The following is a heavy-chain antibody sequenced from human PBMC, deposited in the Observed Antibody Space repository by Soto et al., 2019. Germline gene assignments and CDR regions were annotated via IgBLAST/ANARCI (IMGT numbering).Heavy chain of an antibody. Sequence: PSETLSLTCAVYGGSFSGYYWSWIRQPPGKGLEWIGEINHSGSTNYNPSLKSRVTISVDTSKNQFSLKLSSVTAADTAVYYCARGLYYYGSGSYRPKNRAIDYWGQGTLVTVSS. CDR1: GGSFSGYY. CDR2: INHSGST. D-gene: IGHD3-10*01. V-gene: IGHV4-34*01. CDR3: ARGLYYYGSGSYRPKNRAIDY. J-gene: IGHJ4*02.